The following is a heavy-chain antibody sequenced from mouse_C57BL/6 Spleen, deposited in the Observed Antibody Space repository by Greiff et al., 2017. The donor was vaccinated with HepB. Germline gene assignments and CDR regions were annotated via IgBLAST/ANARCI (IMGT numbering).Heavy chain of an antibody. J-gene: IGHJ2*01. CDR1: GYTFTSYW. CDR2: IHPNSGST. V-gene: IGHV1-64*01. CDR3: AREGTTVVATPFDY. D-gene: IGHD1-1*01. Sequence: QVHVKQSGAELVKPGASVKLSCKASGYTFTSYWMHWVKQRPGQGLEWIGMIHPNSGSTNYNEKFKSKATLTVDKSSSTAYMQLSSLTSEDSAVYYCAREGTTVVATPFDYWGQGTTLTVSS.